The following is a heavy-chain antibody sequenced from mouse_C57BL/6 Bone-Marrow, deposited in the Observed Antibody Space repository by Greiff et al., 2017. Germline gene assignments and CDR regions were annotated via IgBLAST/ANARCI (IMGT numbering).Heavy chain of an antibody. J-gene: IGHJ2*01. Sequence: VQLQQSGAELVRPGTSVKVSCKASGYAFTNYLIEWVKQRPGQGLEWIGVINPGSGGTNYNEKFKGKATLTADKSSSTAYMQLSSLTSEDSAVYFCARLYPEPDYWGQGTTLTVSS. D-gene: IGHD1-3*01. CDR2: INPGSGGT. CDR1: GYAFTNYL. CDR3: ARLYPEPDY. V-gene: IGHV1-54*01.